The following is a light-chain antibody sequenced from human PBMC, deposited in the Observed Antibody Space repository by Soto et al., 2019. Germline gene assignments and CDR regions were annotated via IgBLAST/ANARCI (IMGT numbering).Light chain of an antibody. CDR3: EQYGNAPFT. CDR1: QSLSNSN. V-gene: IGKV3-20*01. Sequence: ENVLTQSPGTQSLSPGERATPSCRASQSLSNSNLAWYQQKPGQAPTLLIYGAPSRATGILDTLSGSGPGTDFHLINSRLEPEDFAVYCCEQYGNAPFTFGPGTKVDI. CDR2: GAP. J-gene: IGKJ3*01.